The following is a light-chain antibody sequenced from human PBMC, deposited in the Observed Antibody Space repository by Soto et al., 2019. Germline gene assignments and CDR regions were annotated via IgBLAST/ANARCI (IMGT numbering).Light chain of an antibody. V-gene: IGLV1-40*01. CDR3: QSYDRSLSGVV. CDR1: SSNIGAGYD. CDR2: GNS. Sequence: QSVLTQPPSVSGAPGPRVTISCTGSSSNIGAGYDVHWYQQFQGTAPKLLIHGNSNRPSGVPDRFSGSKSGTSASLAITGLQAEDEADYYCQSYDRSLSGVVFGGGTKLTVL. J-gene: IGLJ2*01.